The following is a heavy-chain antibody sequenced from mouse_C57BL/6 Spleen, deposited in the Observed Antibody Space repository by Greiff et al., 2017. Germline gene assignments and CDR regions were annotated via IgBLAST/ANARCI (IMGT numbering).Heavy chain of an antibody. CDR1: GFTFSDAW. D-gene: IGHD1-1*01. J-gene: IGHJ4*01. CDR2: IRNKANNHAT. CDR3: TRMNLLLFMDY. V-gene: IGHV6-6*01. Sequence: EVQLVESGGGLVQPGGSMKLSCAASGFTFSDAWMDWVRQSPEKGLEWVAEIRNKANNHATYYAESVKGRFTISRDDSKSSVYLQMNSLRAEDTGIYYCTRMNLLLFMDYWGQGTSVTVSS.